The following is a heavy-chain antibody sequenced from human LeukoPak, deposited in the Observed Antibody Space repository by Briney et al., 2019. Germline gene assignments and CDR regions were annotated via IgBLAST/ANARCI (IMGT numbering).Heavy chain of an antibody. CDR1: RYSTNSVSSSFF. V-gene: IGHV4-38-2*01. D-gene: IGHD6-19*01. J-gene: IGHJ4*02. CDR3: TRVSVAGAFVD. Sequence: TSETLSLTCAVSRYSTNSVSSSFFWGWIRQPPGKGLEWIGSINRSGVTYYNPSLKSRVAISVDTSTNHFSLSLNPVTAADTAVYYCTRVSVAGAFVDWGQGTVVTVSS. CDR2: INRSGVT.